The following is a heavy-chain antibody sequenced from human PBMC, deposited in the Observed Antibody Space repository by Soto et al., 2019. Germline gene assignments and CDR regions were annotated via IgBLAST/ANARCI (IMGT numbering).Heavy chain of an antibody. CDR2: IDPTDSYT. CDR1: GYSFTTYW. V-gene: IGHV5-10-1*01. J-gene: IGHJ5*02. D-gene: IGHD6-13*01. Sequence: GESLKISCKGSGYSFTTYWITWVRQMPGKGLEWMGRIDPTDSYTNYSPSSQGHVTISADKSISTAYLQWSSLKASDTAIYFCALNVAAAGSGFDPWGQGTLVTVSS. CDR3: ALNVAAAGSGFDP.